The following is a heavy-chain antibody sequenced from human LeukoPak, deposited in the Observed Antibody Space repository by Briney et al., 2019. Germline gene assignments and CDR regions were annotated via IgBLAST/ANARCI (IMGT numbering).Heavy chain of an antibody. CDR1: GGSISSYY. D-gene: IGHD3-10*01. Sequence: KPSETLSLTCTVSGGSISSYYWNWIRQPPGKGLEWIGYIYYSGSTNYNPSLKSRVTISVDTSKNQFSLKLSSVTAADTAVYYCARGVLGEQFDYWGQGTLVTVSS. V-gene: IGHV4-59*01. J-gene: IGHJ4*02. CDR2: IYYSGST. CDR3: ARGVLGEQFDY.